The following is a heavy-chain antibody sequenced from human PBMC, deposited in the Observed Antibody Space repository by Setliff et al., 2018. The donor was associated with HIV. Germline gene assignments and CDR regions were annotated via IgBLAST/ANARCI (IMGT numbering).Heavy chain of an antibody. CDR2: ISGDGGVK. J-gene: IGHJ4*02. Sequence: GGSLRLSCAASGFTFSGHYMTWVRQAPGKGPECLSYISGDGGVKAYSDSVKGRFTVSRDNAKNSLYLQMSDLRAEDTAVYYCVRNPRELLYCGQGTLVTVSS. D-gene: IGHD1-7*01. CDR3: VRNPRELLY. CDR1: GFTFSGHY. V-gene: IGHV3-11*01.